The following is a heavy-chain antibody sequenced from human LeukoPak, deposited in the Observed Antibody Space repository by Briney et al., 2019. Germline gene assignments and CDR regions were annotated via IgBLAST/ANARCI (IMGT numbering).Heavy chain of an antibody. D-gene: IGHD2-2*01. CDR1: GXTFSSYW. CDR3: ARDPAPLDY. V-gene: IGHV3-7*01. CDR2: IKQDGSEK. Sequence: PXXSLRLSCAASGXTFSSYWMSWVRQAPGKGLEWVANIKQDGSEKYYVDSVKGRFTISRDNAKNSLYLQMNSLRAEDTAVYYCARDPAPLDYWGQGTLVTVSS. J-gene: IGHJ4*02.